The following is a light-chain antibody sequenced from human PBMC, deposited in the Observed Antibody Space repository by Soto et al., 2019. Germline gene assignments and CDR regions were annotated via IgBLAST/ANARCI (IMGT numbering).Light chain of an antibody. CDR3: QQRSNWLT. CDR2: DAF. J-gene: IGKJ4*01. Sequence: ETVMAQSPGTLSVSLGERATLSCRASQSVSSFLAWYQQKPGQAPRLLIYDAFNRATGIPARFSGSGSGTDFTLTISSLEPEDCAVYYCQQRSNWLTFGGGTKVDI. CDR1: QSVSSF. V-gene: IGKV3-11*01.